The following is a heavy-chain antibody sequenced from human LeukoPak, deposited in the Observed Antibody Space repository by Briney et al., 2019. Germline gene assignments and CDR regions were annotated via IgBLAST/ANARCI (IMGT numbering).Heavy chain of an antibody. D-gene: IGHD1-20*01. V-gene: IGHV1-69*01. CDR2: IIPIFGP. Sequence: SVKVSCKASGGTFSTFPISWVRQAPGQGLEWIGGIIPIFGPNYAQKFQGRATISADLATATAYMELSSLRSEDTAVYYCAIFGITGTNNWFDPWGQGTLVTVSS. CDR3: AIFGITGTNNWFDP. CDR1: GGTFSTFP. J-gene: IGHJ5*02.